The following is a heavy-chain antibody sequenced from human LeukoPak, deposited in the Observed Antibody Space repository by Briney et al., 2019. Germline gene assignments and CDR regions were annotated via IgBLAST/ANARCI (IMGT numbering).Heavy chain of an antibody. Sequence: PSETLSLTCTVSGGSISSGGYYWSWIRQPPGKGLEWIGYIYYSGSTYYNPSLKSRVTISVDTSKNQFSLKLSSVTAADTAVYYCARGYGSGSYTFDYWGQGTLVTVSS. V-gene: IGHV4-30-2*01. CDR2: IYYSGST. D-gene: IGHD3-10*01. J-gene: IGHJ4*02. CDR3: ARGYGSGSYTFDY. CDR1: GGSISSGGYY.